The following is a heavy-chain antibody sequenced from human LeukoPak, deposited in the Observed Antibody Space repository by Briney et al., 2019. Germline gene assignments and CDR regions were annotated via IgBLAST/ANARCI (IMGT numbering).Heavy chain of an antibody. D-gene: IGHD6-13*01. Sequence: GGSLRLSCAASGFTFSSYAMSWVRQAPGKGLEWVSAISGSGGSTYYADSVKGRFTISRDNSKNTLDLQMNSLRAEDTAVYYCARDTGYSSSHFDYWGQGTLVTVSS. V-gene: IGHV3-23*01. J-gene: IGHJ4*02. CDR3: ARDTGYSSSHFDY. CDR2: ISGSGGST. CDR1: GFTFSSYA.